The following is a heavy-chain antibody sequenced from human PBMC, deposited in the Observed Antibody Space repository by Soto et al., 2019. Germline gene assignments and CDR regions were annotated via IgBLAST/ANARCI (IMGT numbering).Heavy chain of an antibody. CDR1: GGSFSGYY. D-gene: IGHD3-3*01. CDR2: INHSGST. V-gene: IGHV4-34*01. CDR3: ARGSGYYDFWSGYYSYYYGMDV. J-gene: IGHJ6*02. Sequence: SETLSLTCAVYGGSFSGYYWSWIRQPPGKGLEWIGEINHSGSTNYNPSLKSRVTISVDTSKNQFSLKLSPVTAADTAVYYCARGSGYYDFWSGYYSYYYGMDVWGQGTTVTVSS.